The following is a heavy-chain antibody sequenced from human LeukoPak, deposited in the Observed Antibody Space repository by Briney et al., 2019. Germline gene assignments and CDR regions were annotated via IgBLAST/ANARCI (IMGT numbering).Heavy chain of an antibody. Sequence: GGSLRLSCAASGFTFSSYSVNWVRQAPGKGLEWVSYISGNSRAIYYADSVKGRFTISRDNAKNSLYLQMNSLRDEDTAVYYCARARDGSYDYWGQGTLVTVSS. V-gene: IGHV3-48*02. CDR3: ARARDGSYDY. CDR2: ISGNSRAI. CDR1: GFTFSSYS. D-gene: IGHD1-26*01. J-gene: IGHJ4*02.